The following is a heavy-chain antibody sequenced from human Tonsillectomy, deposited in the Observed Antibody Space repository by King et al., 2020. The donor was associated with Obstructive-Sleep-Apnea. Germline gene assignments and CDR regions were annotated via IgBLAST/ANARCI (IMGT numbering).Heavy chain of an antibody. D-gene: IGHD1-14*01. V-gene: IGHV3-23*04. J-gene: IGHJ4*02. CDR2: LIGSGGNT. CDR1: GFTFSSYA. CDR3: ASLEPVNSFDY. Sequence: VQLVESGGGLEQPGGSLRLSCAASGFTFSSYAMSWVRQAPGKGREWVSALIGSGGNTYYADSVKGRFTISRDNSKNTLYLQMNSLRAEDTALYYCASLEPVNSFDYWGRGTLVTVSS.